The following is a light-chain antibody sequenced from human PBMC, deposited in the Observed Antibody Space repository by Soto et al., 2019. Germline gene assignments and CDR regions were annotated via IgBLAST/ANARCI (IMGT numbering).Light chain of an antibody. CDR2: DVI. CDR1: TCDIGSYNH. J-gene: IGLJ1*01. Sequence: QSALTQPASVSGSPGQSITISCTGTTCDIGSYNHVSWYQQHPGKAPKLMIFDVINRPSGVSNRFSGSKSGNTASLTISGLQAEDEADYYCSSFRSSGTLYVFGTGTKLTVL. V-gene: IGLV2-14*03. CDR3: SSFRSSGTLYV.